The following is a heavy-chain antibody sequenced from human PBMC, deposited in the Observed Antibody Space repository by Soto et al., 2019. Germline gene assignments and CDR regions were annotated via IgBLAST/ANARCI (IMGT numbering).Heavy chain of an antibody. CDR1: GFIFSSYW. Sequence: EVQLVESGGKLVQPGGSLSLSCAASGFIFSSYWMHWVRQAPGKGPVWVARISGDGRSTKYADSVKGRFTISRANAKNPLYLQVNSLRAEDTAIYYCARDFMARGRGRASNLFDPWGQGTLVTVSS. D-gene: IGHD3-10*01. CDR2: ISGDGRST. CDR3: ARDFMARGRGRASNLFDP. J-gene: IGHJ5*02. V-gene: IGHV3-74*01.